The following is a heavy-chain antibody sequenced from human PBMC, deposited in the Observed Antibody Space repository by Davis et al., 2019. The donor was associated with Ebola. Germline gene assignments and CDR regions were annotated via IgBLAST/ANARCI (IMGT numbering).Heavy chain of an antibody. D-gene: IGHD6-19*01. Sequence: PSETLSLTCTVSGGSISSGGYYWSWIRQHTGKGLEWFGYIYYSGSTYYNPSLQSRVTLSVDTSKNQFSLKLSSVTAADTGVYYCAREGGGWYHRLDYWGQGTLVTVSS. V-gene: IGHV4-31*03. J-gene: IGHJ4*02. CDR2: IYYSGST. CDR3: AREGGGWYHRLDY. CDR1: GGSISSGGYY.